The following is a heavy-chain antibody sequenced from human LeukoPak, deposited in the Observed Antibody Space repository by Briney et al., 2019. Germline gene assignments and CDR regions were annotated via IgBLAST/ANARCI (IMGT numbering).Heavy chain of an antibody. CDR2: IYPGDSDT. J-gene: IGHJ4*02. D-gene: IGHD3-10*01. Sequence: GESLKISCKGSGYIFTNNWIGWVRRMPGKGLEWMGIIYPGDSDTRYSPSFEGQVTISVDKSISTAYLQWSSLKASDTAMYYCARQTRDGSGSRGYSFDFWGQGTLVTVSS. CDR1: GYIFTNNW. V-gene: IGHV5-51*01. CDR3: ARQTRDGSGSRGYSFDF.